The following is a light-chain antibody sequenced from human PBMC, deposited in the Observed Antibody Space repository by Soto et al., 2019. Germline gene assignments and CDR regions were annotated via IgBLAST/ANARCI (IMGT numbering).Light chain of an antibody. CDR3: MQSLQTPQFT. CDR2: LGS. V-gene: IGKV2-28*01. Sequence: DIVITPSPLSLPVTPGEPASISCSSSQSLLHSDGYNYLDWYLQKPGQSPQLLIYLGSNRASGVPDKFSGSGSGTDFTLKISRVEAEDVGVYYCMQSLQTPQFTFCPGT. CDR1: QSLLHSDGYNY. J-gene: IGKJ3*01.